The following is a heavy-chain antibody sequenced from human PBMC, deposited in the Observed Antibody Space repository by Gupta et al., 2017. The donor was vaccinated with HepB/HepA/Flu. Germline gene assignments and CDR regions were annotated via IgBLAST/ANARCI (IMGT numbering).Heavy chain of an antibody. CDR1: GSPFPRDA. CDR2: IWNDGSKK. D-gene: IGHD2-15*01. V-gene: IGHV3-33*01. J-gene: IGHJ4*02. Sequence: QVQLVESGGGVVQPGRSLRLSCAASGSPFPRDAIHWVRQAPGKGLEWVAVIWNDGSKKLYADSVRGRFTISRDNYRNTVYLQVNSLRDDDTAVYFCARTYCTGPSCYGPMDYWGQGTLVTVSS. CDR3: ARTYCTGPSCYGPMDY.